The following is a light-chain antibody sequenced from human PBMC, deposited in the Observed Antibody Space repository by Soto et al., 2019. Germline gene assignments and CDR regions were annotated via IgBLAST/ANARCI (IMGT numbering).Light chain of an antibody. Sequence: QSVLTQPPLVSGAPGQRVTISCTGSSSSIGARYDVHWYQQLPGTAPKLLIYVDTNRPSGVPDRFSGSKSGTSASLAITGLQAEDEAEYYCQSFDSSLGGMFGGGTQLTVL. J-gene: IGLJ3*02. CDR2: VDT. CDR3: QSFDSSLGGM. CDR1: SSSIGARYD. V-gene: IGLV1-40*01.